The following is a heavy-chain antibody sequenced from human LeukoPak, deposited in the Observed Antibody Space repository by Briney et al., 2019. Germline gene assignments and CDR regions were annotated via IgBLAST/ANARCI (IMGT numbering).Heavy chain of an antibody. J-gene: IGHJ4*02. CDR2: ISGSGGST. CDR3: ARDFDSSGYYYVDY. D-gene: IGHD3-22*01. Sequence: PGGSLRLSCAASGFTFSSYAMSWVRQAPGKGLEWVSAISGSGGSTYYADSVKGRFTISRDNSKNTLYLQINSLRAEDTAVYYCARDFDSSGYYYVDYWGQGTLVTVSS. V-gene: IGHV3-23*01. CDR1: GFTFSSYA.